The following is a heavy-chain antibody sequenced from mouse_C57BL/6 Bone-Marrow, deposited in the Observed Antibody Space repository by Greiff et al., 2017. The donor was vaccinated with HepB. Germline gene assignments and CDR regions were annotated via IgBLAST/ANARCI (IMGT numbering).Heavy chain of an antibody. CDR1: GYTFTSYW. Sequence: QVQLQQPGAELARPGSSVKLSCKASGYTFTSYWMHWVKQRPIQGLEWIGNIDPSDSETHYNQKFKDKATLTVDKSSSTAYMQLSSLTSEDSAVYYCARFCNSFYWYFDVWGTGTPVTVSS. CDR2: IDPSDSET. D-gene: IGHD2-1*01. V-gene: IGHV1-52*01. J-gene: IGHJ1*03. CDR3: ARFCNSFYWYFDV.